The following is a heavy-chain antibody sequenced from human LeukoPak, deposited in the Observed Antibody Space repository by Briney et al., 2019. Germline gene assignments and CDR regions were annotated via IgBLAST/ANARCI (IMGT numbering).Heavy chain of an antibody. CDR1: GFSFTSDS. D-gene: IGHD3-22*01. CDR2: ITNGGSYI. V-gene: IGHV3-21*01. Sequence: PGRSLRLSCAASGFSFTSDSMHWVRQAPGKGLEWVASITNGGSYIYYADSVKGRFTISRKNSKNPLYLQMNSLRAEDTAVYYCARDLGDSSVADYWGQGTLVTVSS. J-gene: IGHJ4*02. CDR3: ARDLGDSSVADY.